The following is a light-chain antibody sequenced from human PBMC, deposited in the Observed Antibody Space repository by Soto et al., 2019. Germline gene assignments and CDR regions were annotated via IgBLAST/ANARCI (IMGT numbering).Light chain of an antibody. CDR3: QQSYRTPPWT. J-gene: IGKJ1*01. CDR1: QSITYY. V-gene: IGKV1-39*01. Sequence: DIQMTQSPSSLSASIGDRVTITCRASQSITYYLNWYQQKPGKAPKLLIYAASSLQSGVPSRFSGSGSGTDFTLTISSLQPEDFATYYCQQSYRTPPWTFGQGTKVEIK. CDR2: AAS.